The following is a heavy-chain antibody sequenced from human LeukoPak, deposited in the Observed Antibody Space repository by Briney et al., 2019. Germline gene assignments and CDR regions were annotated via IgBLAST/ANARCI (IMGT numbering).Heavy chain of an antibody. V-gene: IGHV4-59*08. J-gene: IGHJ4*02. Sequence: PSETLSLTCTVSGGSISSYYWIWTRQPPGKGLEWIGYIYYSGTTYYYNPSLQSRVTMSVDTSKNQFSLKLNSVTAADTAVYFCARLDKHTGSWLPDYRGQGTLVTVSS. CDR1: GGSISSYY. CDR2: IYYSGTT. D-gene: IGHD6-13*01. CDR3: ARLDKHTGSWLPDY.